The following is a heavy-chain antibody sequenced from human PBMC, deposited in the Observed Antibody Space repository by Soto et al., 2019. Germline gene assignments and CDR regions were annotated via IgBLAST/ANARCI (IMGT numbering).Heavy chain of an antibody. Sequence: EVQLVESGGGLVKPGGSLRLSCAASGFTFSSYSMNWVRQAPGKGLEWVSSISSSSSYIYYADSVKGRFTISRDNAKNSLYLQMNSLRAEDTAVYYCARAADTAMVINWDRRSYYYYYGMDVWGQGTTVTVSS. CDR3: ARAADTAMVINWDRRSYYYYYGMDV. V-gene: IGHV3-21*01. D-gene: IGHD5-18*01. CDR2: ISSSSSYI. J-gene: IGHJ6*02. CDR1: GFTFSSYS.